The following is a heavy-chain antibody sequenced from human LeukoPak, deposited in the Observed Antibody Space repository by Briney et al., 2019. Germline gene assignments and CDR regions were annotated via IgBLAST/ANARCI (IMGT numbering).Heavy chain of an antibody. V-gene: IGHV1-18*01. J-gene: IGHJ4*02. CDR1: GYTFTSYG. CDR3: ARDYCSSTSCLFDY. Sequence: ASVKVSCKASGYTFTSYGISWVRQAPGQGLKWMGWISAYNGNTNYAQKLQGRVTMTRDTSISTAYMELSRLTSDDTAMYYCARDYCSSTSCLFDYWGQGTLVTVSS. CDR2: ISAYNGNT. D-gene: IGHD2-2*01.